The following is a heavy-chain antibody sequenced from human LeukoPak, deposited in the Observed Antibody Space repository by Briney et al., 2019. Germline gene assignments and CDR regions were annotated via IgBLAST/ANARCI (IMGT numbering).Heavy chain of an antibody. Sequence: SETLSLTCTVSGGSISSGDYYWSWIRQSPGKGLEWIGYIYYSGSTYYNPSLKSRVTISVDTSKNQFSLKLSSVTAADTAVYYCARWEIPSYFDYWGQGTLVTVSS. CDR1: GGSISSGDYY. D-gene: IGHD1-26*01. CDR3: ARWEIPSYFDY. CDR2: IYYSGST. V-gene: IGHV4-30-4*01. J-gene: IGHJ4*02.